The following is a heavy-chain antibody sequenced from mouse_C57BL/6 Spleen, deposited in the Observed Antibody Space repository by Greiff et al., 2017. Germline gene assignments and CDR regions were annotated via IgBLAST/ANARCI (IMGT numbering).Heavy chain of an antibody. CDR1: GYTFTGYW. Sequence: VQLQQSGAELMKPGASVKLSCKATGYTFTGYWIEWVKQRPGPGLEWIGEILPGSGSTNYNEKFKGKATFTADTSSNTAYMQLSSLTTEDSAIYYCARSLITTVVAYWYFDVWGTGTTVTVSS. CDR2: ILPGSGST. V-gene: IGHV1-9*01. D-gene: IGHD1-1*01. CDR3: ARSLITTVVAYWYFDV. J-gene: IGHJ1*03.